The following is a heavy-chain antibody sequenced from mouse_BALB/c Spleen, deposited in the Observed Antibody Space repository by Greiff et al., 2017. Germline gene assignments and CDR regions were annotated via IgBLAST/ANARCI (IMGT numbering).Heavy chain of an antibody. CDR1: GFNIKDTY. D-gene: IGHD3-1*01. CDR2: IDPANGNT. J-gene: IGHJ4*01. V-gene: IGHV14-3*02. Sequence: EVQLQHSGAELVKPGASVKLSCTASGFNIKDTYMHWVKQRPEQGLEWIGRIDPANGNTKYDPKFQGKATITADTSSNTAYLQLSSLTSEDTAVYYCAYSSGYDAMDYWGQGTSVTVSS. CDR3: AYSSGYDAMDY.